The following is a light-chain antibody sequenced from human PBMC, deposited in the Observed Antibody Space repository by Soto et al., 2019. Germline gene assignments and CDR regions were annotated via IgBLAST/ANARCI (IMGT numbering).Light chain of an antibody. Sequence: DIQMTQSPSTLSASVGDRVTITCRASQSIRSWLAWYQQKPGKAPDLLIYKASSLESGVPSRFSGSGSGTEFTLTISSLQPDDFATYYCQQYYTYSRTFGQGTKVEIK. V-gene: IGKV1-5*03. J-gene: IGKJ1*01. CDR3: QQYYTYSRT. CDR2: KAS. CDR1: QSIRSW.